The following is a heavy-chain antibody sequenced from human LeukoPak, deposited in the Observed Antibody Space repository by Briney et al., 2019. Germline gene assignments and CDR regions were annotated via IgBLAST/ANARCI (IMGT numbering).Heavy chain of an antibody. Sequence: PGGSLRLSCAASGFTFRSYAMNWVRQAPGKGLELVAVISYDGSNKYYADSVKGRFIISRDNSKNTLYLQMNSLRAEDTAVYYCARDVCSSTSCYIGRLDYWGQGTLVTVSS. CDR2: ISYDGSNK. V-gene: IGHV3-30-3*01. CDR1: GFTFRSYA. J-gene: IGHJ4*02. D-gene: IGHD2-2*02. CDR3: ARDVCSSTSCYIGRLDY.